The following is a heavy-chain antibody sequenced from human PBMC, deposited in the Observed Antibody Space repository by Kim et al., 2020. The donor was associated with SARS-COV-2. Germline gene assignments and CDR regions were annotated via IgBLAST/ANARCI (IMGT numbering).Heavy chain of an antibody. CDR1: GVSFTEND. J-gene: IGHJ5*02. CDR3: EGGGPSVAP. V-gene: IGHV3-23*01. CDR2: ILRSGGNT. Sequence: GGSLRLSCVTSGVSFTENDISWVRQAPGKGLEWVATILRSGGNTYYADSVKGRFTISRDTSRGILYLQMNSLTADDTALYYCEGGGPSVAPWVTGAQVT. D-gene: IGHD3-16*01.